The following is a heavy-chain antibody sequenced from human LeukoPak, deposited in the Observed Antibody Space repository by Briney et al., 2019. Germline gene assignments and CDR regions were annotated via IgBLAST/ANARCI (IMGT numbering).Heavy chain of an antibody. D-gene: IGHD6-19*01. CDR2: INHSGST. CDR1: GGSFSGYY. CDR3: ARGYRGTVAGLDY. Sequence: SETLSLTCAVYGGSFSGYYWNWIRQPPGKGLEWIGEINHSGSTNYNPSLKSRVTISVDTSKNQFSLKLSSVTAADTAVYYCARGYRGTVAGLDYWGQGTLVTVSS. J-gene: IGHJ4*02. V-gene: IGHV4-34*01.